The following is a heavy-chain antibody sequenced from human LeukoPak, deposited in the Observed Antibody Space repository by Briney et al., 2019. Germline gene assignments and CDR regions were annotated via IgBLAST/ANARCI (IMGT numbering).Heavy chain of an antibody. D-gene: IGHD4-17*01. J-gene: IGHJ4*02. CDR3: ARSYGDYRTFDY. V-gene: IGHV3-30-3*01. Sequence: GGSLRLSCAASGFTFSSYAMHWVRQAPGKGLEWVAVISYDGSNKYYADSVKGRFTISRDNSKNTLYLQMNCLRAEDTAVYYCARSYGDYRTFDYWGQGTLVTVSS. CDR2: ISYDGSNK. CDR1: GFTFSSYA.